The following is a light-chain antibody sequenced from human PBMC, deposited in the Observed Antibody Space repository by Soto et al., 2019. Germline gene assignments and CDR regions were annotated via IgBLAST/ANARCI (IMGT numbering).Light chain of an antibody. CDR2: GAS. V-gene: IGKV3-15*01. Sequence: EIVLTQSPGTLSLPPGERATLSCRASQSVSSNFAWYQQKRGQAPRLLIYGASTRATGIPGRFSGSGSGTEFTLTISSLQSEDFAVYYCQQYNSWPLTFGGATKVDIK. CDR3: QQYNSWPLT. CDR1: QSVSSN. J-gene: IGKJ4*01.